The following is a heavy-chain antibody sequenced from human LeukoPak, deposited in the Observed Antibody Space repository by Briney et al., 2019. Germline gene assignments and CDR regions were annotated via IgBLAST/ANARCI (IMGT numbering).Heavy chain of an antibody. D-gene: IGHD3-22*01. CDR3: AGVRNYDTSGYYYDFDY. CDR2: IYHSGST. J-gene: IGHJ4*02. CDR1: GGSISSGGYY. V-gene: IGHV4-30-2*01. Sequence: SQTLSLTCTVSGGSISSGGYYWSWIRQPPGKGLEWIGSIYHSGSTYYNPSLKSRVTISVDTSKNQFSLKLSSVTAADTAVYYCAGVRNYDTSGYYYDFDYWGQGTLVTVSS.